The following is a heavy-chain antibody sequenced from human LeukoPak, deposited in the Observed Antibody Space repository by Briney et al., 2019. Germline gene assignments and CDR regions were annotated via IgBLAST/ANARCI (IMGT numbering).Heavy chain of an antibody. J-gene: IGHJ4*02. CDR1: GFTFSSYG. D-gene: IGHD3-10*01. V-gene: IGHV3-30*02. Sequence: PGGSLRLSCAASGFTFSSYGMHWVRQAPGKGLEWVAFIRYDGSNKYYADSVKGRFTISRDNSKNTLYLQMNSLRAEDTAVYYCAKGWRDYYGSGSYDYWGQGTPVTVSS. CDR3: AKGWRDYYGSGSYDY. CDR2: IRYDGSNK.